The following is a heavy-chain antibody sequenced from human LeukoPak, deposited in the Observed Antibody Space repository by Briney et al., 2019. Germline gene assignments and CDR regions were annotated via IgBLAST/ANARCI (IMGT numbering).Heavy chain of an antibody. D-gene: IGHD1-26*01. CDR1: GFTFIEYT. CDR3: AGSGSYWGLFDY. CDR2: IRRQGYGETR. V-gene: IGHV3-49*03. Sequence: GGSLRLFCAAAGFTFIEYTMRWFRQAPGKGLVGVGFIRRQGYGETRKFAASVTGRFTLSRDDSTRIAYLQMDSLKTEDTAVYYCAGSGSYWGLFDYWGQGTLVTVSS. J-gene: IGHJ4*02.